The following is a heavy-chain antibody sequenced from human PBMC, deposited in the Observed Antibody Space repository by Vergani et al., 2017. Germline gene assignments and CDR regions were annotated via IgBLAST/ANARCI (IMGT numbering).Heavy chain of an antibody. J-gene: IGHJ4*02. V-gene: IGHV1-8*01. Sequence: QVQLVQSGAEVKKPGASVKVSCKASGYTFTSYDINWVRQATGQGLEWMGWMNPNIGNTGYAQKFQGRVTMTSNTSISTAYMELGSLRSEDTAVYYCARRKTRAGRFLEWLYSPYYFDYWGQGTLVTVSS. CDR3: ARRKTRAGRFLEWLYSPYYFDY. CDR2: MNPNIGNT. D-gene: IGHD3-3*01. CDR1: GYTFTSYD.